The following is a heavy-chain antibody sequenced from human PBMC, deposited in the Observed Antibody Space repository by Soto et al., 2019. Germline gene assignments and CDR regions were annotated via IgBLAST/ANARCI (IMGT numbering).Heavy chain of an antibody. D-gene: IGHD3-3*01. Sequence: ASVKVSCKASGYTFTRYYMHWVRQAPGQGLEWMGIINPSGGSTSYAQKFQGRVTMTRDTSTSTVYMELSSLRSEDTAVYYCARDGGDFWSGYSIYYGMDVWGQGTTVTAP. CDR3: ARDGGDFWSGYSIYYGMDV. CDR2: INPSGGST. CDR1: GYTFTRYY. V-gene: IGHV1-46*01. J-gene: IGHJ6*02.